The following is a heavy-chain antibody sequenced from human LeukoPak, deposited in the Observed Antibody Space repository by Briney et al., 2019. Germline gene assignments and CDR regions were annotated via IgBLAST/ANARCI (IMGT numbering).Heavy chain of an antibody. CDR1: VGTFSSYA. CDR3: ARGSSVAGHFDY. CDR2: IIPIFGTA. Sequence: SVKVSCKASVGTFSSYAISWVRQAAGQGLEWMGGIIPIFGTANYAQKFQGRVTITADESTSTAYMELSSLRSEDTAVYYCARGSSVAGHFDYWGQGTLVTVSS. V-gene: IGHV1-69*13. J-gene: IGHJ4*02. D-gene: IGHD6-19*01.